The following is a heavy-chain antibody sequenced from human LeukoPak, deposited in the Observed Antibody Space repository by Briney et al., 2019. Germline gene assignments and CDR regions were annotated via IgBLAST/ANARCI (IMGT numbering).Heavy chain of an antibody. Sequence: GGSLRLSCAASGFTFSSYGMHWVRQAPGKGLEWVAFIRYDGSNKYYADSVKGRFTISRDNSKNTLYLQMNSLRAEDTAVYYCAKSEEAVAGTTDYWGQGTLVTVSS. CDR1: GFTFSSYG. D-gene: IGHD6-19*01. CDR2: IRYDGSNK. CDR3: AKSEEAVAGTTDY. J-gene: IGHJ4*02. V-gene: IGHV3-30*02.